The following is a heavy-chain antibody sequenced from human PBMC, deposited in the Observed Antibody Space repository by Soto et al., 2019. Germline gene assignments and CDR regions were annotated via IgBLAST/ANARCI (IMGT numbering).Heavy chain of an antibody. J-gene: IGHJ6*03. Sequence: EVHLLECGGGLVQPGGSLRLSCAASGFSFNIYAMKWVRQAPGKGLECVSAISAGGGNTYYADSVKGRFTISRDNSKNTLYLQMISLRADDTAVYSCAKAPTYDYYYYMDVWGKSTTVTVSS. CDR1: GFSFNIYA. CDR3: AKAPTYDYYYYMDV. CDR2: ISAGGGNT. V-gene: IGHV3-23*01.